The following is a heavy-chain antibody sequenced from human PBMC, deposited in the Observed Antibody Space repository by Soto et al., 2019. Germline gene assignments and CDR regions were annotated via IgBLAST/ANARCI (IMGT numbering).Heavy chain of an antibody. J-gene: IGHJ4*02. Sequence: SETLSLTCTVSGGSISSGDYYWSWIRQPPGKGLEWIGYIYYSGSTYYNPSLKSRVTISVDTSKNQFSLKLSSVTAADTAVYYCASQGRGYSYGIFDYWGQGTLVTVSS. CDR1: GGSISSGDYY. D-gene: IGHD5-18*01. V-gene: IGHV4-30-4*01. CDR3: ASQGRGYSYGIFDY. CDR2: IYYSGST.